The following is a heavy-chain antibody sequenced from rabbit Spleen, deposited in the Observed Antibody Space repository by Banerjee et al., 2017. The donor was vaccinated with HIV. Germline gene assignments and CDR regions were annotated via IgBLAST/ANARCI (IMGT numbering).Heavy chain of an antibody. V-gene: IGHV1S40*01. CDR3: ARHGAGNSYFL. CDR1: GFDFSNNYY. J-gene: IGHJ6*01. D-gene: IGHD8-1*01. CDR2: IYVDSSGYR. Sequence: QSLEESGGDLVKPGASLTLTCTASGFDFSNNYYMCWVRQAPGKGLEWIGCIYVDSSGYRWHANWAKGRFTISKTSSTTVTLQLNSLTAADTATYFCARHGAGNSYFLWGPGTLVTVS.